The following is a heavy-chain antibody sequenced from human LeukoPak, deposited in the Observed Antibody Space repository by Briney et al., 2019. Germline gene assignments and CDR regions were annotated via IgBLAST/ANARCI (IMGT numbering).Heavy chain of an antibody. CDR2: IYYSGST. CDR3: ARGRVRLDY. Sequence: SETLSLTCAVYGGSFSGYYWSWIRQPPGKGLEWIGYIYYSGSTYYNPSLKSRVTISVDTSKNQFSLKLSSVTAADTAVYYCARGRVRLDYWGQGTLVTVSS. CDR1: GGSFSGYY. V-gene: IGHV4-34*09. J-gene: IGHJ4*02.